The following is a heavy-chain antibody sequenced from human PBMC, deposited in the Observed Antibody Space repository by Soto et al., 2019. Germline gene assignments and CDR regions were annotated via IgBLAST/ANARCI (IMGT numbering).Heavy chain of an antibody. Sequence: QLQLQESGPGLVKPSETLSLTCTVSGGSITSRNHYWGWIRQPPGKGLEWIGSVFYAGTTYYNQSLKSRYTISLDTSHNQFSLKLNSVTAADTAVYSCGTERKGDKHWFYPWGQGSLVTVSS. V-gene: IGHV4-39*01. CDR3: GTERKGDKHWFYP. J-gene: IGHJ5*02. CDR1: GGSITSRNHY. CDR2: VFYAGTT. D-gene: IGHD2-21*02.